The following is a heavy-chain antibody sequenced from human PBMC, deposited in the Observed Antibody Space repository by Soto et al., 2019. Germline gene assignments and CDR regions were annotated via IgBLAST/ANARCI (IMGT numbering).Heavy chain of an antibody. D-gene: IGHD1-26*01. V-gene: IGHV3-74*01. CDR1: GFTFSSYW. CDR3: ARVMEQPGGLSGSFDY. CDR2: INSDGSST. Sequence: GGSLRLSCAASGFTFSSYWMHWVRQAPGKGLVWVSRINSDGSSTSYADSVKGRFTISRDNAKNTLYLQMNSLRAEDTAVYYCARVMEQPGGLSGSFDYWGQGTLVTVSS. J-gene: IGHJ4*02.